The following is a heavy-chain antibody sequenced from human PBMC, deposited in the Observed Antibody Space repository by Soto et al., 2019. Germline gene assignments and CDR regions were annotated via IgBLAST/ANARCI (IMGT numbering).Heavy chain of an antibody. V-gene: IGHV3-21*01. CDR2: VTSSSSYI. CDR1: GFAFSSYS. J-gene: IGHJ6*02. Sequence: GGSLRLSCAASGFAFSSYSMNWVRQAPGKGLEWVSSVTSSSSYIYYADSLKGRFTISRDDAKNSLYLQMNSLRAEDTAVYYCARVWYSSSYPGMDVWGQGTTVTVSS. D-gene: IGHD6-13*01. CDR3: ARVWYSSSYPGMDV.